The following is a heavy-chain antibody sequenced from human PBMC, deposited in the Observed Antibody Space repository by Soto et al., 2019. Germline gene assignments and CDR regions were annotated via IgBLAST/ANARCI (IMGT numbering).Heavy chain of an antibody. CDR3: ARGVTEGVDY. CDR2: MSPNSGNT. CDR1: GYTFTTMD. J-gene: IGHJ4*02. V-gene: IGHV1-8*01. Sequence: QVQLVQSGAEVKEPGASVKVSCKTSGYTFTTMDINWVRQATGQGLEWMGWMSPNSGNTGYAQKFQGRVTLTRDTSISTAFMELSGLTPEDTAVYYCARGVTEGVDYWGQGTLVTVSS.